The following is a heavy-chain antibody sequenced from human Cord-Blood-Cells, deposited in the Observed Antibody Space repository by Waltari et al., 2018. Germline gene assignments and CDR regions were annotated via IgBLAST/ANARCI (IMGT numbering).Heavy chain of an antibody. V-gene: IGHV4-39*01. D-gene: IGHD6-13*01. CDR1: GGSISSSSYY. Sequence: QLQLQESGPGLVKPSETLSLTCTVSGGSISSSSYYWGGIRQPPGKGLEWIGSIYYSGSTYYNPSLKSRVTISVDTSKNQFSLKLSSVTAADTAVYYCARLAGSSWYNFDYWGQGTLVTVSS. CDR2: IYYSGST. J-gene: IGHJ4*02. CDR3: ARLAGSSWYNFDY.